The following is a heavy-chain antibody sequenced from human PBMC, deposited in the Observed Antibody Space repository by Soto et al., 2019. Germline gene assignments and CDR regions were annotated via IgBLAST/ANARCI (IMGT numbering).Heavy chain of an antibody. D-gene: IGHD6-6*01. J-gene: IGHJ4*02. CDR3: ASGGSSLNFDS. Sequence: GGSLRLSCAASGFTFSSYNMNWVRQAPGKGLVWVSWINSDGSSTSYADSVKGRFTISRDNAKNTLYLQMNSLRAEDTAVYYCASGGSSLNFDSWGQGTLVTVSS. CDR2: INSDGSST. V-gene: IGHV3-74*01. CDR1: GFTFSSYN.